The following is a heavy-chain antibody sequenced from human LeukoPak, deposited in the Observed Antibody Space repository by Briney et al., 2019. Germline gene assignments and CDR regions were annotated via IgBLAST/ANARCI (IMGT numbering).Heavy chain of an antibody. V-gene: IGHV1-18*01. CDR2: ISAYNGNT. J-gene: IGHJ5*02. CDR1: GYTFTSYG. CDR3: ARLTSIAARPSFDP. D-gene: IGHD6-6*01. Sequence: GASVKVSCKASGYTFTSYGISWVRQAPGQGLEWMGWISAYNGNTNYAQKLQGRVTMTTDTSTSTAYMELRSLRSDDTAVYYCARLTSIAARPSFDPWGQGTLVTVSS.